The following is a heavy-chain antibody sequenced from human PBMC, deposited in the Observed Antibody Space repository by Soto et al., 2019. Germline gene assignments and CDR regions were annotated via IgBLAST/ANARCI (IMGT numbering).Heavy chain of an antibody. CDR2: ISISGTTI. CDR3: AKESGGWAFDY. CDR1: GFTLSDYY. V-gene: IGHV3-11*01. Sequence: GGSLRLSCAASGFTLSDYYMTWIRQAPGKGLEWVSDISISGTTIHYADSVGGRFTISRDNAKNSLWLQMNTLRAEDTAVYYCAKESGGWAFDYWGQGTLVTVSS. D-gene: IGHD6-19*01. J-gene: IGHJ4*02.